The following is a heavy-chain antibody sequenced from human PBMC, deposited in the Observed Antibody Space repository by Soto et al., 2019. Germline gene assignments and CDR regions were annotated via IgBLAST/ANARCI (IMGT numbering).Heavy chain of an antibody. CDR3: ARDVASYDYGDFYGMDV. CDR2: IRSKAYGGTT. J-gene: IGHJ6*02. CDR1: GFTFGDYT. D-gene: IGHD4-17*01. Sequence: GGSLSLSCPASGFTFGDYTMAWFRPAPCGGLSWSSFIRSKAYGGTTEYAASVKGRFTISRDDSKSIAYLQMNRLQSEDTAVYYCARDVASYDYGDFYGMDVWGQGTTVTVSS. V-gene: IGHV3-49*03.